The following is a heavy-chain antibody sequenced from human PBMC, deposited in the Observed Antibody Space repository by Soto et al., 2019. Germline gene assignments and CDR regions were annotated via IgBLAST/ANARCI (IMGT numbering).Heavy chain of an antibody. D-gene: IGHD3-3*01. J-gene: IGHJ4*02. V-gene: IGHV3-30*04. CDR1: GFTFSSYA. CDR2: IAYDGRNK. Sequence: GGSLRLSCAASGFTFSSYAMHWVRQAPGKGLEWVAVIAYDGRNKYYADSVKGRFTISRDNSKNTLYLQMNSLRIEDTAVYYWARNLKRVLDNGAQGTLLTVSS. CDR3: ARNLKRVLDN.